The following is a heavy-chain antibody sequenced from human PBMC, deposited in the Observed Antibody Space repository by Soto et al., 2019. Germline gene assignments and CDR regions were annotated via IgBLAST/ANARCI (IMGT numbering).Heavy chain of an antibody. CDR2: IWYDGSNK. J-gene: IGHJ4*02. Sequence: GGSLRLSCAASGFTFSSYGMHWVRQAPGKGLEWAAVIWYDGSNKYYADSVKGRFTISRDNSKNTLYLQMNSLRAEDTAVYYCARDHSYYYDSSFSDYFDYWGPGTLVNVSS. CDR1: GFTFSSYG. D-gene: IGHD3-22*01. V-gene: IGHV3-33*01. CDR3: ARDHSYYYDSSFSDYFDY.